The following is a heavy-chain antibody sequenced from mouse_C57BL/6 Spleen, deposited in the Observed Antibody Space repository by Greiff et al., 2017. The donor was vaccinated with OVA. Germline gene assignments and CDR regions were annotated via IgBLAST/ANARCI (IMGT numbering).Heavy chain of an antibody. CDR2: ISYDGSN. J-gene: IGHJ2*01. V-gene: IGHV3-6*01. CDR1: GYSITSGYY. CDR3: AREGNGDFDY. Sequence: DVKLVESGPGLVKPSQSLSLTCSVTGYSITSGYYWNWIRQFPGNKLEWMGYISYDGSNNYNPSLKNRISITRDTSKNQFFLKLNSVTTEDTATYYCAREGNGDFDYWGQGTTLTVSS.